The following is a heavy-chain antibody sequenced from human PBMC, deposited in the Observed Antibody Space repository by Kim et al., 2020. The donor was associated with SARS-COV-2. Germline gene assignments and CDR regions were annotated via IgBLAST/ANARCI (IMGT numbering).Heavy chain of an antibody. D-gene: IGHD3-9*01. V-gene: IGHV3-30*01. CDR2: RNE. CDR3: ARDRDNILET. J-gene: IGHJ5*02. Sequence: RNEYYAGSVGGRFTISRDNSKNTVFLQMNSLRDDDTGVYFCARDRDNILETWGQGTLVTVSS.